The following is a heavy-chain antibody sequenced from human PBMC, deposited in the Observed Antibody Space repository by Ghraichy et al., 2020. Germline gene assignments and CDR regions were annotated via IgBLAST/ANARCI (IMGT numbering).Heavy chain of an antibody. D-gene: IGHD6-19*01. Sequence: GGSLRLSCAASGFTFSSYAMHWVRQAPGKGLEWVAVISYDGSNKYYADSVKGRFTISRDNSKNTLYLQMNSLRAEDTAVYYCARGRKLAVLWDAFDIWGQGTMVTVSS. J-gene: IGHJ3*02. V-gene: IGHV3-30-3*01. CDR3: ARGRKLAVLWDAFDI. CDR2: ISYDGSNK. CDR1: GFTFSSYA.